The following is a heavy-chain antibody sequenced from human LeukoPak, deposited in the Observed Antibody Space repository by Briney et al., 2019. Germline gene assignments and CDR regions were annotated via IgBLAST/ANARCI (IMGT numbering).Heavy chain of an antibody. CDR1: GFTFSTYW. D-gene: IGHD3-22*01. CDR2: SNSEGSST. CDR3: QPYYYDSSGPR. Sequence: GGSLRLSCAASGFTFSTYWMHWVRQAPGKGLVWVSRSNSEGSSTSYADSVKGRFTISRDNAKNTLYLQMNSLRAEDTAVYYCQPYYYDSSGPRWGQGTLVTVSS. J-gene: IGHJ4*02. V-gene: IGHV3-74*01.